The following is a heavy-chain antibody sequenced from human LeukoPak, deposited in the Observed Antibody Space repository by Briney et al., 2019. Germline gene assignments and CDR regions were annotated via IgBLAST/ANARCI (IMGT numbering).Heavy chain of an antibody. V-gene: IGHV5-51*01. J-gene: IGHJ4*02. Sequence: GESLKISCKGSGYSFTSYWIGWVRPIPGKGLELMGIIYPGDSDTRYSPSFQGQVTISADKSISTAYLQWSSLKASDTAMYYCARSHYDSSGYCSGVFHKNYFDYWGQGTLVTVSS. CDR3: ARSHYDSSGYCSGVFHKNYFDY. D-gene: IGHD3-22*01. CDR1: GYSFTSYW. CDR2: IYPGDSDT.